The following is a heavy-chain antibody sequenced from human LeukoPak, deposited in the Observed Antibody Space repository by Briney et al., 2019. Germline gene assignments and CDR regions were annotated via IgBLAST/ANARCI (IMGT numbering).Heavy chain of an antibody. D-gene: IGHD2-2*03. J-gene: IGHJ6*03. CDR3: ARVDIVVVPAAMALKGYYYYMDV. CDR1: GFTFSDYW. Sequence: GGTLRLSCAASGFTFSDYWMHWVRQAPGKGLVWVSRINSDGSSTTYADSVKGRFTISRDNAKNSLYLQMNSLRAEDTAVYYCARVDIVVVPAAMALKGYYYYMDVWGKGTTVTISS. V-gene: IGHV3-74*01. CDR2: INSDGSST.